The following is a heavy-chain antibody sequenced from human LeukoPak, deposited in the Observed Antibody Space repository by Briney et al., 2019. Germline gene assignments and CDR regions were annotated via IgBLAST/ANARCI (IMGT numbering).Heavy chain of an antibody. CDR2: INPNSGVT. V-gene: IGHV1-2*02. CDR1: GYTFTGYY. D-gene: IGHD3-22*01. J-gene: IGHJ4*02. CDR3: ARGPPTRVVVITTGGFDY. Sequence: ASVKVSCKASGYTFTGYYIHWVRQAPGQGLEWMGWINPNSGVTKFAQKFQGRVTVTRDTSISTAYMEMRRLRPDDRAVYFCARGPPTRVVVITTGGFDYWGQGTLVTVSS.